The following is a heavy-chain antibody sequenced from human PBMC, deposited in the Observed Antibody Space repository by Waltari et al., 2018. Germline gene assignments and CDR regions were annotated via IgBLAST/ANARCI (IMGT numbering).Heavy chain of an antibody. Sequence: EVQLLESGGGLVKPGDCLRLSCVAPGLTFANAWINWVRQAPGKGLEWVGRLKSKAEGGTTDYAAPVKGRFAISRDDSKDTAYLQMNSLKTEDTAMYFCTTEGGRTWPMYWGQGTLVTVSS. CDR1: GLTFANAW. CDR2: LKSKAEGGTT. J-gene: IGHJ4*02. V-gene: IGHV3-15*01. CDR3: TTEGGRTWPMY. D-gene: IGHD2-2*01.